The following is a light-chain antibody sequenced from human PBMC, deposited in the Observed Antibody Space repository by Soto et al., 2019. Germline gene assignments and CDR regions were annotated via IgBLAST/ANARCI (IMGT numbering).Light chain of an antibody. CDR2: GNN. J-gene: IGLJ2*01. CDR3: AAWDDSLTGHVV. CDR1: SSNIGSNT. V-gene: IGLV1-44*01. Sequence: QSVLTQPPSASGTXXQRVTXXCSGSSSNIGSNTVNWYQQLPGTAPKLLIYGNNQWPSGVPDRFSASKSGTSASLAISGLQSGDEAHYYCAAWDDSLTGHVVFGGGTQLTVL.